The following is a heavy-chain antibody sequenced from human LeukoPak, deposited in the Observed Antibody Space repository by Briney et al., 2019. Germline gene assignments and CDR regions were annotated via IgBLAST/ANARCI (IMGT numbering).Heavy chain of an antibody. Sequence: PSEILSLTCTVSGGSISTSSYYWGWIRQPPGKGLEWIGRIYYSGYTYYNPSLKCRVTISVDKSKNQFSLKLSSVTAADTAVYYCARVAGYYYMDVWGKGTTVTVSS. CDR3: ARVAGYYYMDV. CDR2: IYYSGYT. V-gene: IGHV4-39*07. CDR1: GGSISTSSYY. J-gene: IGHJ6*03.